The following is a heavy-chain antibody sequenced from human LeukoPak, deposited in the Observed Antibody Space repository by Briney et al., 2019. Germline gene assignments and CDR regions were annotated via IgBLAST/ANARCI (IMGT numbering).Heavy chain of an antibody. D-gene: IGHD3-22*01. V-gene: IGHV3-15*07. CDR3: ATDFYDST. CDR2: IRSNSDGGTI. CDR1: GFTFSDAW. J-gene: IGHJ5*02. Sequence: GGSLRLSCATSGFTFSDAWMNWVRQAPGKGLEWVGRIRSNSDGGTIDYAAPVKGRFTLSRDDSKTTLYLQMNSLQTEDTAVYYCATDFYDSTWGQGTLVTVSS.